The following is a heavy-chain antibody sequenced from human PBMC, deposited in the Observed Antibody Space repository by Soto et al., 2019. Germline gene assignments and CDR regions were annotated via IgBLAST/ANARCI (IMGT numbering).Heavy chain of an antibody. CDR2: IYYSGST. CDR1: GGSISSYY. CDR3: ARGRFSGYYYYYYMDV. J-gene: IGHJ6*03. D-gene: IGHD3-3*01. V-gene: IGHV4-59*01. Sequence: XETLSLXCTVSGGSISSYYWSWIRQPPGNGLEWIGYIYYSGSTNYNPSLKSRVTISVDTSKNQFSLKLSSVTAADTAVYYCARGRFSGYYYYYYMDVWGKGTTVTVSS.